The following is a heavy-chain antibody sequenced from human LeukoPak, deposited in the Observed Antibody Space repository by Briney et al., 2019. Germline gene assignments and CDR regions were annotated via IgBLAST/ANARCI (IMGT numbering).Heavy chain of an antibody. V-gene: IGHV3-30*18. J-gene: IGHJ4*02. Sequence: GGSLRLSCAASGFTFSSYGMHWVRQAPGKGLEWVAVISYDGSNKYYADSVKGRFTISRDNSKNTLYLQMNSLRAEDTAVYYCAKPMGSGYDYYFDYWGQGTLVTVS. CDR1: GFTFSSYG. CDR3: AKPMGSGYDYYFDY. CDR2: ISYDGSNK. D-gene: IGHD5-12*01.